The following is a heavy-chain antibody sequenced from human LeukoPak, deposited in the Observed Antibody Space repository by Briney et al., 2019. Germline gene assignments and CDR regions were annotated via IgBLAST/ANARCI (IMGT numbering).Heavy chain of an antibody. CDR2: IYYSGST. V-gene: IGHV4-30-4*01. CDR3: ARVRSSSWYRADY. D-gene: IGHD6-13*01. Sequence: PSETLSLTCTVSGGSISSGDYYWSWIRQPPGKGLEWIGYIYYSGSTYYNPSLKSRVTISVDTSKNQFSLKLSSVTAADTAVYYCARVRSSSWYRADYWGQGTLVTVSS. J-gene: IGHJ4*02. CDR1: GGSISSGDYY.